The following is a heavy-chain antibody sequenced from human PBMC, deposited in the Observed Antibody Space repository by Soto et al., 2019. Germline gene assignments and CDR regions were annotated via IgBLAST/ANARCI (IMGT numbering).Heavy chain of an antibody. D-gene: IGHD6-13*01. CDR2: ISSSSTYI. J-gene: IGHJ4*02. CDR1: GFTFSSYT. V-gene: IGHV3-21*01. Sequence: EVQVVESGGGLVTPGGSLRLSCAASGFTFSSYTMNWVRQAPGKGLEWVSSISSSSTYIYYAVSVKGRFTISRDNAKNSRYLQINSLRAEDTAVCFCARFTHSSTGYTSRSYFDYWGQGTLVTVSS. CDR3: ARFTHSSTGYTSRSYFDY.